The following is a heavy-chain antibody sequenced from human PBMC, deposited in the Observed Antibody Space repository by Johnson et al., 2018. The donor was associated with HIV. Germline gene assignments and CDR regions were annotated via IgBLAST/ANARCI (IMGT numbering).Heavy chain of an antibody. V-gene: IGHV3-66*04. CDR2: IYSGGST. J-gene: IGHJ3*01. CDR3: ARLEDRGRGAFDV. D-gene: IGHD3-10*01. Sequence: VQLVESGGGLVQPGGSLRLSCAASGFTVSSNYMSWVRQAPGKGLEWVSVIYSGGSTYYAASVKGRFTISRDNAKNSLYLQMNSLRAEDTAVYYCARLEDRGRGAFDVWGQGTMVTVSS. CDR1: GFTVSSNY.